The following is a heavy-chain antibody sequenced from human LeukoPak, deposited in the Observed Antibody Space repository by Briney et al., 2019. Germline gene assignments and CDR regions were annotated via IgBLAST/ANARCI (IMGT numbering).Heavy chain of an antibody. J-gene: IGHJ3*01. CDR3: ARGRAVDKTRVDGFEY. Sequence: ASVKVSCKASGYTFIGYYMHWVRQAPGQGLEWMGWINPNSGGTNHAQKFQGRVTMTRDTSISTAYMELSGLRSDDTAVYSCARGRAVDKTRVDGFEYRGQGTMVTVSS. CDR2: INPNSGGT. CDR1: GYTFIGYY. D-gene: IGHD5-12*01. V-gene: IGHV1-2*02.